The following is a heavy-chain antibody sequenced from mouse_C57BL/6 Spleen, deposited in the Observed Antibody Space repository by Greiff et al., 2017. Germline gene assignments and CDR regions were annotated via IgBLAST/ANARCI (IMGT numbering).Heavy chain of an antibody. V-gene: IGHV1-52*01. D-gene: IGHD2-1*01. Sequence: VQLQQPGAELVRPGSSVKLSCKASGYTFTSYWMHWVKQRPIQGLEWIGNIDPSDSETHYNQKFKDKATLTVDKSSSTAYMQLSSLTSEDSAVXYCARWYYGNFFDYWGQDTTLTVST. CDR3: ARWYYGNFFDY. J-gene: IGHJ2*01. CDR1: GYTFTSYW. CDR2: IDPSDSET.